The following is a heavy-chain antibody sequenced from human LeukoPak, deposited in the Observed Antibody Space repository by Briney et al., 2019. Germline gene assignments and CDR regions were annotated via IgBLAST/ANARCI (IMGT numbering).Heavy chain of an antibody. Sequence: ASVKVSCKASGGTFSSYAISWVRQAPGQGLEWMGGIIPIFGTANYAQKFQGRVTITADESTSTAYMELSSLRSEDTAVYYCAREGESRKMATTLYYYYGMDVWGQGTTVTVSS. CDR1: GGTFSSYA. V-gene: IGHV1-69*13. D-gene: IGHD5-24*01. CDR2: IIPIFGTA. CDR3: AREGESRKMATTLYYYYGMDV. J-gene: IGHJ6*02.